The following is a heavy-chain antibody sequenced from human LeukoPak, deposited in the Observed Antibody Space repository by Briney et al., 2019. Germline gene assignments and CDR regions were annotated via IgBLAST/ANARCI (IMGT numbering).Heavy chain of an antibody. CDR2: IYYSGST. CDR1: GGSISSRSYY. D-gene: IGHD3-16*02. V-gene: IGHV4-39*01. CDR3: ARLGSGPYDYVWGSYHPYYFDY. Sequence: PSESLSLTCTVSGGSISSRSYYWGWIRQPPGKGLERIGSIYYSGSTYYNPSLKSRVTISVDTSKNQFSLKLSSVTAADTAVYYCARLGSGPYDYVWGSYHPYYFDYWGQGTLVTVSS. J-gene: IGHJ4*02.